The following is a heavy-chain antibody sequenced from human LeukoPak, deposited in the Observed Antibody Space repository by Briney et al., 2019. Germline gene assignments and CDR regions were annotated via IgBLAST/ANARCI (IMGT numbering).Heavy chain of an antibody. Sequence: SVKVSCKASGGTFSSYAISWVRQAPGQGLEWMGGIIPIFGTANYAQKFQGRVTITADKSTSTAYMELSSLRSEDTAVYYCASYCSGGSCYSYFDYWGQGTLVTVSS. J-gene: IGHJ4*02. CDR1: GGTFSSYA. D-gene: IGHD2-15*01. CDR2: IIPIFGTA. CDR3: ASYCSGGSCYSYFDY. V-gene: IGHV1-69*06.